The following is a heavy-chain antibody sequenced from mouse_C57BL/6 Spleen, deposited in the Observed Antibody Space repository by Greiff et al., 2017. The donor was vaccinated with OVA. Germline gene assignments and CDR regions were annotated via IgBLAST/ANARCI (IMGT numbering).Heavy chain of an antibody. CDR2: IDPSDSYT. CDR1: GYTFTSYW. J-gene: IGHJ1*03. CDR3: ARWGTTVWYFDV. D-gene: IGHD1-1*01. V-gene: IGHV1-50*01. Sequence: VQLQQPGAELVKPGASVKLSCKASGYTFTSYWMQWVKQRPGQGLEWIGEIDPSDSYTNYNQKFKGKATLTVDTSSSTAYMQLSSLTSEDSAVYYCARWGTTVWYFDVWGTGTTVTVSS.